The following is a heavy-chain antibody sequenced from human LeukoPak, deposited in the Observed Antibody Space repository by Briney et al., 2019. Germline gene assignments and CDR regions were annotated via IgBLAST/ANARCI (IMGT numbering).Heavy chain of an antibody. CDR1: GFTFSSYA. CDR2: ISSNGGST. V-gene: IGHV3-64*01. J-gene: IGHJ4*02. Sequence: GGSPRLSCAASGFTFSSYAMHWVRQAPGKGLEYVSGISSNGGSTYYANSVKGRFTISRDNSKNTLYLQMGSLRPEDMAVYYCARGPWIQLWSPIDYWGQGTLVTVSS. D-gene: IGHD5-18*01. CDR3: ARGPWIQLWSPIDY.